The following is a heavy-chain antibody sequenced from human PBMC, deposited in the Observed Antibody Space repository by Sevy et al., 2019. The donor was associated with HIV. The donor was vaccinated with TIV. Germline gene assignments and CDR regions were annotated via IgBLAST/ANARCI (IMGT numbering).Heavy chain of an antibody. CDR1: GFTPSTYG. Sequence: GGSLRLSCAASGFTPSTYGMHWVRQAPGKGLEWVAVIGYDGSNKYYADSVKGRFTISRDNFKNTLVLQMDSLRAEDTAVYYCARDPRMYGDYLLAYFDSWGQGTLVTVSS. CDR2: IGYDGSNK. J-gene: IGHJ4*02. V-gene: IGHV3-33*01. CDR3: ARDPRMYGDYLLAYFDS. D-gene: IGHD2-8*01.